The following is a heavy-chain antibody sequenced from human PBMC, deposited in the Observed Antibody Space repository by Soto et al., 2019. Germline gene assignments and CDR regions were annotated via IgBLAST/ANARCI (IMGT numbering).Heavy chain of an antibody. V-gene: IGHV3-30*18. Sequence: QVQLVESGGGVVQPGRSLRLSCAASGFTFSSYGMHWVRQAPGKGLEWVAVISYDGSNKYYADSVKGQFTISRDNSKNTLYLQMNSLRAEDTAVYYCAKDEGDCSGGSCYVTLGYWGQGTLVTVSS. CDR3: AKDEGDCSGGSCYVTLGY. CDR2: ISYDGSNK. CDR1: GFTFSSYG. D-gene: IGHD2-15*01. J-gene: IGHJ4*02.